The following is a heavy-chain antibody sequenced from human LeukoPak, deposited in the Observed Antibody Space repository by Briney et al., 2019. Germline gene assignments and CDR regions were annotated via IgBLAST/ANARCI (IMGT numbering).Heavy chain of an antibody. CDR2: IYYSGST. Sequence: SETLSLTCTVSGGSISSYYWSWIRQPPGKGLEWIGYIYYSGSTNYNPSLESRVTISVDTSKNQFSLKLSSVTAADTAVYYCARGGSSGYPSYYYYYGMDVWGQGTTVTVSS. V-gene: IGHV4-59*01. CDR3: ARGGSSGYPSYYYYYGMDV. CDR1: GGSISSYY. J-gene: IGHJ6*02. D-gene: IGHD6-19*01.